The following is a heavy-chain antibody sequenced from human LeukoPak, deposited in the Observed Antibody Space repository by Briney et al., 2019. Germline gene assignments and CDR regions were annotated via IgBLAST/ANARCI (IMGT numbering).Heavy chain of an antibody. CDR3: AKAQGWNYFVDD. J-gene: IGHJ4*02. V-gene: IGHV3-33*06. CDR1: GFTFSNYG. D-gene: IGHD1-7*01. CDR2: IWHDGSNK. Sequence: PGRSLRLSCAASGFTFSNYGMHWVRQAPGKGLEWVAVIWHDGSNKYYADSVKGRFTISRDNSKNTLYLQMNSLRAEDTAVYYCAKAQGWNYFVDDWGQGTLVTVSS.